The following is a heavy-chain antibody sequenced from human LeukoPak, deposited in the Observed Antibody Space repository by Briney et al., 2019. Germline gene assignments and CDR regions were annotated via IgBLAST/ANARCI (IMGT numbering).Heavy chain of an antibody. CDR2: IKQDGSEK. Sequence: TGGSLRLSCAASGFTFSNYWMSWVRQAPGKGLEWVAHIKQDGSEKYYVDSVKGRFTISRDNAKNSLYLQMNSLRAEDTAVYYCARDLGSYGDYDYFDYWGQGTLVTVSS. J-gene: IGHJ4*02. CDR1: GFTFSNYW. CDR3: ARDLGSYGDYDYFDY. D-gene: IGHD4-17*01. V-gene: IGHV3-7*01.